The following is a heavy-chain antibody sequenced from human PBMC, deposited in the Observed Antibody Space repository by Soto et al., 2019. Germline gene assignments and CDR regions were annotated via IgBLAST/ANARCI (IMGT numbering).Heavy chain of an antibody. CDR2: IRSKANSYAT. CDR3: TRHDVWFGEPYYYGMDV. D-gene: IGHD3-10*01. CDR1: GFTFSGSA. J-gene: IGHJ6*02. V-gene: IGHV3-73*01. Sequence: PGGSLRLSCAASGFTFSGSAMHWVRQASGKGLEWVGRIRSKANSYATAYAASVKGRFTISRDDSKNTAYLQMNSLKTEDTAVYYCTRHDVWFGEPYYYGMDVWGQGTTVTVSS.